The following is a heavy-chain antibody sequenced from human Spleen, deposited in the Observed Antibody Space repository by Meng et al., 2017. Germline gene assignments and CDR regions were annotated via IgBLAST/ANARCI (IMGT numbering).Heavy chain of an antibody. CDR3: MADASTVAPHYYYGMDI. V-gene: IGHV3-15*01. D-gene: IGHD4-23*01. CDR2: IKSKPDGGTT. Sequence: GESLKISCEGSGFTFSNAWMTWVRQVSGKRLEWVGRIKSKPDGGTTDYAAAVKGRFTISRDDSKNTLYLQMNSLKTEDAAVYYCMADASTVAPHYYYGMDIWGQGTTVTVSS. CDR1: GFTFSNAW. J-gene: IGHJ6*02.